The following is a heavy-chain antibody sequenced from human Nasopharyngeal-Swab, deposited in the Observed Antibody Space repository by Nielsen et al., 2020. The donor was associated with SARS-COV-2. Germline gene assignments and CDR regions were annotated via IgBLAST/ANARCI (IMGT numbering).Heavy chain of an antibody. V-gene: IGHV1-18*01. CDR1: GYTFTSYG. J-gene: IGHJ5*02. CDR2: ISAYNGNT. CDR3: ARSEIDIVVVPAAGFDP. Sequence: ASVKVSCKASGYTFTSYGISWVRQAPGQGLEWMGWISAYNGNTNYAQKLQGRVTMTIDTSTSTAYMELRSLRSDDTAVYYCARSEIDIVVVPAAGFDPWGQGTLVTVSS. D-gene: IGHD2-2*01.